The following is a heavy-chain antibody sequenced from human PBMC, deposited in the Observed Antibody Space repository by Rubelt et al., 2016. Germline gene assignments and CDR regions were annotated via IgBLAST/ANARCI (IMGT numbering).Heavy chain of an antibody. CDR3: ARDFKYCTKADCPFDI. D-gene: IGHD2-8*01. CDR2: INTDGST. Sequence: GKGLVWVSRINTDGSTSYADSVKGRFTISRDNSKNTLYLQMNSLKAEDAAVYYCARDFKYCTKADCPFDIWGQGTVVTVSS. V-gene: IGHV3-74*01. J-gene: IGHJ3*02.